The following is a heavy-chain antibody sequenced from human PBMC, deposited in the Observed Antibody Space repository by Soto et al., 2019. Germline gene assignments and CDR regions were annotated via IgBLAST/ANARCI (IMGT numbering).Heavy chain of an antibody. J-gene: IGHJ4*01. D-gene: IGHD2-2*01. Sequence: GGSVRLSCAVSGFTVSGMYMTWVRQAPGKGLEWMSLLYSDDTTYYTDSVKGRFTISRDYSKNILFLQMNSLRVEDTAMYYCARVDTLPASVDYWGHGTLVTVSS. CDR3: ARVDTLPASVDY. CDR2: LYSDDTT. CDR1: GFTVSGMY. V-gene: IGHV3-66*01.